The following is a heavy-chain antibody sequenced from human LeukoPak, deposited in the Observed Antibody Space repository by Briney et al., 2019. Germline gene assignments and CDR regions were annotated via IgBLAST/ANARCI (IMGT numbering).Heavy chain of an antibody. J-gene: IGHJ3*02. Sequence: PGGSLRLSCAASGLTFSSYAMSWVRQAPGKGLEWVSLISGSGGSSYYADCVKGRFTISRDNSKNTLYLQMGSLRPDDMAMYYCARATGGWKAFDIWGQGTMVTVSS. CDR1: GLTFSSYA. V-gene: IGHV3-23*01. D-gene: IGHD1-14*01. CDR2: ISGSGGSS. CDR3: ARATGGWKAFDI.